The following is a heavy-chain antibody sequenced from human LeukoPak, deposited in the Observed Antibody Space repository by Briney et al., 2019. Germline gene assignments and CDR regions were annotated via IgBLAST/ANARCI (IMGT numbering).Heavy chain of an antibody. Sequence: GGSLRLSCVPSGFTFSSYWMHWVRQAPGKGLVWVSRINIDGSTINYADSVKGRFTISRDNSKNTLYLQINSLRGEDTAVYYCARAGQYRFDYWGQGTLVTVSS. D-gene: IGHD2-2*01. V-gene: IGHV3-74*01. CDR1: GFTFSSYW. CDR2: INIDGSTI. CDR3: ARAGQYRFDY. J-gene: IGHJ4*02.